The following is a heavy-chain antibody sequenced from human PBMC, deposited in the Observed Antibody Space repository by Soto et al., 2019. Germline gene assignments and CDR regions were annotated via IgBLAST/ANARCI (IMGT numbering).Heavy chain of an antibody. CDR1: GGTFSSYA. Sequence: SGKVSCKASGGTFSSYAISWVRQAPGQGLEWMGGIIPIFGTANYAQKFQGRVTITADESTSTAYMELSSLRSEDTAVYYCARVGAVEGTRRAAQGWFDPWGQGTLVTVYS. V-gene: IGHV1-69*13. D-gene: IGHD2-15*01. CDR2: IIPIFGTA. CDR3: ARVGAVEGTRRAAQGWFDP. J-gene: IGHJ5*02.